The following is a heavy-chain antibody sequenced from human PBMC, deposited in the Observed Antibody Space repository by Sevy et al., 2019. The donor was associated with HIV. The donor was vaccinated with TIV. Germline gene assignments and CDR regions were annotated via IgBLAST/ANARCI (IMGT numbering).Heavy chain of an antibody. CDR2: INSDGSST. V-gene: IGHV3-74*01. D-gene: IGHD3-10*01. CDR3: ARDMRTIDYYYGMDV. Sequence: GGSLRLSCAASGFTFSSYWMHWVRQAPGKGLVWVSRINSDGSSTSYADSVKGRFTISRDNAKNTLYLQMNSLRAEDTAVYYCARDMRTIDYYYGMDVWGQGTTVTVFS. J-gene: IGHJ6*02. CDR1: GFTFSSYW.